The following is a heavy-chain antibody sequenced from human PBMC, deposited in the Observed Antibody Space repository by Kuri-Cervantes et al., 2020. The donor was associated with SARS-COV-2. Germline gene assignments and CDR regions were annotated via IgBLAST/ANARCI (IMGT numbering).Heavy chain of an antibody. Sequence: ESLKISCTVSGGSISSYYWSWIRQPPGKGLEWIRYIYYSGSTNYNPSLKSRVTISVDTSKNQFSLKLSSVTAADTAVYYCARDLYSSSWSQYDYWGQGTLVTVSS. V-gene: IGHV4-59*01. D-gene: IGHD6-13*01. CDR3: ARDLYSSSWSQYDY. CDR1: GGSISSYY. CDR2: IYYSGST. J-gene: IGHJ4*02.